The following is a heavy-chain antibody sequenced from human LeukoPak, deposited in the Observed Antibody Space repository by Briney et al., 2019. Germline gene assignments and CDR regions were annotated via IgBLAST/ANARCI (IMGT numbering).Heavy chain of an antibody. J-gene: IGHJ4*02. D-gene: IGHD2-2*01. CDR3: ANHLACGSTSCPPFDD. CDR1: GFTFGSYS. CDR2: ISDNSYWN. Sequence: GGSLRLSCAASGFTFGSYSMSWVRQAPGKGLEWVSSISDNSYWNYYADSVEGRFFISRDNAKNSLYLQMNSLRAEDTAVYYCANHLACGSTSCPPFDDWGQGTLVTVSS. V-gene: IGHV3-21*01.